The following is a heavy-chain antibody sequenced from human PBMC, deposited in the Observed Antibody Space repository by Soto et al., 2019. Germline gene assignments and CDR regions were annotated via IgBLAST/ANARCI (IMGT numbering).Heavy chain of an antibody. Sequence: QVQLVQSGAEVKNPGASVKVSCQASGHTSIDYQIHWVRQAPGQGLEWMGWINSNGRGTTYAQTFQGRVSMTRDTARSTAYMELRGLTSDDTAVYYGARGHCDRTNCYNWDNWFDPWGQGTLVTVSS. CDR2: INSNGRGT. V-gene: IGHV1-2*02. CDR1: GHTSIDYQ. J-gene: IGHJ5*02. D-gene: IGHD1-1*01. CDR3: ARGHCDRTNCYNWDNWFDP.